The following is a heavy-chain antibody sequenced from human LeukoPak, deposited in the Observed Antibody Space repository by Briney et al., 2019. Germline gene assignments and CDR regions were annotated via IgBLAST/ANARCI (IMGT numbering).Heavy chain of an antibody. CDR1: GGSFSGYY. Sequence: SETLSLTCAVYGGSFSGYYWSWIRQPPGKGLEWIGSIYYSGSTNYNPSLKSRVTISVDTSKNQFSLKLISVTAADTAVYYCARYNYGRLDYWGQGTLVTVSS. CDR2: IYYSGST. V-gene: IGHV4-34*01. J-gene: IGHJ4*02. CDR3: ARYNYGRLDY. D-gene: IGHD5-18*01.